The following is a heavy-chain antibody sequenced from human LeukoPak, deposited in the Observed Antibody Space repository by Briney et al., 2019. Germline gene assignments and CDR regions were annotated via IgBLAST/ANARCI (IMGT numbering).Heavy chain of an antibody. Sequence: PGGSLRLSCAASGFTFSSYGMHWVRQAPGKGLEWVAVISYDGSNKYYADSVKGRFTISRDNSKNTLYLQMNSLRAEDTAVYYCAKCDKYYYDSSGPPDYWGQGTLVTVSS. D-gene: IGHD3-22*01. J-gene: IGHJ4*02. CDR3: AKCDKYYYDSSGPPDY. CDR1: GFTFSSYG. V-gene: IGHV3-30*18. CDR2: ISYDGSNK.